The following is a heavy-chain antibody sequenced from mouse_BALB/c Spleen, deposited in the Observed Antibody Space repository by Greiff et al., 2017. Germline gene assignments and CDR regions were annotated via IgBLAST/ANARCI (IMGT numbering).Heavy chain of an antibody. V-gene: IGHV5-6*01. CDR2: ISSGGSYT. D-gene: IGHD2-4*01. CDR1: GFTFSSYG. J-gene: IGHJ1*01. Sequence: VQLQQSGGDLVKPGGSLKLSCAASGFTFSSYGMSWVRQTPDKRLEWVATISSGGSYTYYPDSVKGRFTISRDNAKNTLYLQMSSLKSEDTAMYYCARQYYDYNWYFDVWGAGTTVTVSS. CDR3: ARQYYDYNWYFDV.